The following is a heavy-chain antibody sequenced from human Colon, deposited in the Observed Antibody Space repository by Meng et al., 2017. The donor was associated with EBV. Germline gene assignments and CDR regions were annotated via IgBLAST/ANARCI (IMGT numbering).Heavy chain of an antibody. D-gene: IGHD5-24*01. CDR2: IYYSGST. Sequence: AQLREAGPGLVKPSQALSLPCTLSGGSVGSVGYYGSWTRQHPRNGLELITYIYYSGSTYYNPSLKSRVTISIDTSTNQFSLKLSSVTAADTAVYYCARAPSRWLQFSFDYWGQGTLVTVSS. V-gene: IGHV4-31*03. CDR3: ARAPSRWLQFSFDY. CDR1: GGSVGSVGYY. J-gene: IGHJ4*02.